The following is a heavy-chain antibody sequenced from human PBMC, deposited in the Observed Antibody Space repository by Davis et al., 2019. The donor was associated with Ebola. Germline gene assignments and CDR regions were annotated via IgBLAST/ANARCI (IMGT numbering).Heavy chain of an antibody. CDR3: ARDEGENYYDSSGADY. Sequence: PGGSLRLSCEASGFMFSSYWMSWVRQAPGKGLEWVANIKQDGSEKYYVDSVKGRFTISRDNAKNSLYLQMNSLRDEDTAVYYCARDEGENYYDSSGADYWGQGTLVTVSS. J-gene: IGHJ4*02. V-gene: IGHV3-7*01. CDR2: IKQDGSEK. CDR1: GFMFSSYW. D-gene: IGHD3-22*01.